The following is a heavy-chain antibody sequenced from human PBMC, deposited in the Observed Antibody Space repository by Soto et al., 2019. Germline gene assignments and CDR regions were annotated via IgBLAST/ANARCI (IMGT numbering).Heavy chain of an antibody. D-gene: IGHD2-15*01. V-gene: IGHV4-4*02. CDR3: ARVGRYCSGGSCYLGAFDI. CDR1: SGSISSSNW. Sequence: QVQLQESGPGLVKPSGTLSLTCAVSSGSISSSNWWSWVRQPPGKGLEWIGEIYHSGSTNYNPSLKCRVTISVDKSKNQFSLKLSSVTAADTAVYYCARVGRYCSGGSCYLGAFDIWGQGTMVTVSS. J-gene: IGHJ3*02. CDR2: IYHSGST.